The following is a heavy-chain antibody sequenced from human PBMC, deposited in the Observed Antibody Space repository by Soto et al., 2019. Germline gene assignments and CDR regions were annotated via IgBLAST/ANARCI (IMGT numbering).Heavy chain of an antibody. J-gene: IGHJ4*02. CDR2: MYYSGST. V-gene: IGHV4-59*01. Sequence: QVQLQESGPGLVKPSETLSLTCTVSGGSISSYYWSWIRQPPGRGLEWIGYMYYSGSTNYNPSLKSRVTISIDTSRNQFSLKLSSVTAADTAVYYCARGTFGVVKDWGQGTLVTVSS. CDR1: GGSISSYY. CDR3: ARGTFGVVKD. D-gene: IGHD3-3*01.